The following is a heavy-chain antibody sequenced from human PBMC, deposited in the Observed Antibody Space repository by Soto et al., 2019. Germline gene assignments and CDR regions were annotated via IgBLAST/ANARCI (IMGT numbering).Heavy chain of an antibody. V-gene: IGHV4-30-4*07. CDR1: GGSISSGGYS. Sequence: SETLSLTCAVSGGSISSGGYSWSWRRQPPGKGLEWIGYIYSSGSTHYNPSLQNRVTISIDTSKNQVSLKVNSVTAADTAVYYCARDHPHSYGVYYFDYWGQGTPVTVSS. D-gene: IGHD5-18*01. CDR3: ARDHPHSYGVYYFDY. CDR2: IYSSGST. J-gene: IGHJ4*02.